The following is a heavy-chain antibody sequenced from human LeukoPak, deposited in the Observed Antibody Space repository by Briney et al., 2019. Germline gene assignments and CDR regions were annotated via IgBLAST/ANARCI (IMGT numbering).Heavy chain of an antibody. V-gene: IGHV4-61*01. D-gene: IGHD6-6*01. CDR2: IYYTGST. CDR3: ARGYSSSSEPFDY. Sequence: PSETLSLTCTVSGGSISSSSYYWSWIRQPPGKGLEWIGYIYYTGSTNYNPSLKSRVTISVDTSKNQFSLKLNSVTAADTAVYYCARGYSSSSEPFDYWGQGTLVTVSS. J-gene: IGHJ4*02. CDR1: GGSISSSSYY.